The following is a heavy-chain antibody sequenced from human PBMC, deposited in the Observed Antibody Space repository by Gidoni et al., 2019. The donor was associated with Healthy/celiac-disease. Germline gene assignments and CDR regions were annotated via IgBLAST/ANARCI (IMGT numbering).Heavy chain of an antibody. CDR3: ARGIRYCGSNCNWFDP. V-gene: IGHV4-4*02. J-gene: IGHJ5*02. CDR1: GGSTTTSNW. Sequence: QVQLQESGPRRLKPSGTLSLTCAVSGGSTTTSNWWSWVRQPPGKGLEWIGEIYHSGSTNYNPSLKSRVTISGDKSKNQFSLRLSSVTAADTAVYYCARGIRYCGSNCNWFDPWGQGTLVTVSS. D-gene: IGHD5-12*01. CDR2: IYHSGST.